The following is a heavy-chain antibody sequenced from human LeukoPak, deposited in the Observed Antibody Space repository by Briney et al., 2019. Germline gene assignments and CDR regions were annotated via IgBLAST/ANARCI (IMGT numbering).Heavy chain of an antibody. CDR1: KFAVRRKW. V-gene: IGHV3-7*03. J-gene: IGHJ6*04. Sequence: GGAPTLSCAAPKFAVRRKWVNLGRHRLGKRQEWVANIKQDGNEKYYVDSVKGRFTISRDNAKNSLYLQMNSLRAEDTAVYYCARALGRLQPYYYYYGMDVWGEGATVTVSS. D-gene: IGHD5-24*01. CDR3: ARALGRLQPYYYYYGMDV. CDR2: IKQDGNEK.